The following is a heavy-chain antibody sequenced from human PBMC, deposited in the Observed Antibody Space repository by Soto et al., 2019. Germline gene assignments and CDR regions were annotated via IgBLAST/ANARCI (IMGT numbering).Heavy chain of an antibody. D-gene: IGHD3-10*01. CDR3: ARQYYFGSGSYYNRTFDF. Sequence: PSETLSLTCTVSGGSISSYYWSWIRQPPGKGLEWIGYIYYSGSTNYNPSLKSRVTISVDTSKNQFSLKLSSVTAADTALYYCARQYYFGSGSYYNRTFDFWGQGTLVTVSS. CDR2: IYYSGST. CDR1: GGSISSYY. V-gene: IGHV4-59*08. J-gene: IGHJ4*02.